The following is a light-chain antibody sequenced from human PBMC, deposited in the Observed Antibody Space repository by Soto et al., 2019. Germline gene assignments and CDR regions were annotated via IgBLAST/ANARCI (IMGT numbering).Light chain of an antibody. CDR1: SSNIGANYD. CDR3: QSYDSSLSAVV. Sequence: GSSSNIGANYDVQWYQQLPGTAPRLLIYGNNNRPSGVPDRISGSKSGTSASLAITGLQAEDEGHYYCQSYDSSLSAVVFGGGTKVTVL. V-gene: IGLV1-40*01. J-gene: IGLJ2*01. CDR2: GNN.